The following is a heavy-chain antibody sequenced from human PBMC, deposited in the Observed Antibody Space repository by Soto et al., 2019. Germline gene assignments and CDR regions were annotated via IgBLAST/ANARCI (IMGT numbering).Heavy chain of an antibody. J-gene: IGHJ4*02. CDR1: GFTFSNYA. CDR3: AKLGRKTCYDDY. CDR2: VTASGGTT. D-gene: IGHD2-15*01. Sequence: EVQLLESGGGLVQPGGSLRLSCAASGFTFSNYAMSWVRQAPGKGLEWVSLVTASGGTTYYADSVKGRFSISRDQSETTMYLQMNNLGAADTALYYCAKLGRKTCYDDYWGQGTLVTVSS. V-gene: IGHV3-23*01.